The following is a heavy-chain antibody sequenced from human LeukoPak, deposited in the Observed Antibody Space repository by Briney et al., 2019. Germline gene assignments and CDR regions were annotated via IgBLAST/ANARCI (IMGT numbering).Heavy chain of an antibody. CDR1: GFTFSSYW. Sequence: GGSLRLSCAASGFTFSSYWMHWGRQAPGKGLVWVSRINSDGSSTSYADSVKGRFTISRDNAKNTLYLQMNSLRAEDTAVYYCARHSSGWAFDYWGQGTLVTVSS. D-gene: IGHD6-19*01. J-gene: IGHJ4*02. CDR2: INSDGSST. V-gene: IGHV3-74*01. CDR3: ARHSSGWAFDY.